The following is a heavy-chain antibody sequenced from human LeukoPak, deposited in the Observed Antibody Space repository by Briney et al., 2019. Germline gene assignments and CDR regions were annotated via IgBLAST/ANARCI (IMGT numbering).Heavy chain of an antibody. J-gene: IGHJ4*02. CDR3: ARDTAGYFDY. Sequence: PSETLSLTCTVSGGSFSSSSYYWGWIRQPPGKGLEWIGSMYYSGSTYYNASLRSRVTISVDTSKNQFSLKLSSVTAADTAVYYCARDTAGYFDYWGQGTLVTVSS. CDR2: MYYSGST. CDR1: GGSFSSSSYY. V-gene: IGHV4-39*07.